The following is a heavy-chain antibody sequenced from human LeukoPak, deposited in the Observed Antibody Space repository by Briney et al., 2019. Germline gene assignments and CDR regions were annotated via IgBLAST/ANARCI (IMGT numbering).Heavy chain of an antibody. CDR1: GYTFTGYY. J-gene: IGHJ4*02. D-gene: IGHD3-10*01. V-gene: IGHV1-2*02. CDR2: VTPNSGVT. Sequence: ASVKVSCKASGYTFTGYYVHWVRQAPGQGLEWMGWVTPNSGVTNYAQKFQGRVTMTRDTSIGTAYMELSSLRSDDTAVYYCARVGAYGSGSYLVYWGQGSLVTVSS. CDR3: ARVGAYGSGSYLVY.